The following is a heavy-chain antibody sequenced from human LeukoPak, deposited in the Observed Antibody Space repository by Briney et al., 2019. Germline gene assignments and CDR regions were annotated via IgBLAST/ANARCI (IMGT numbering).Heavy chain of an antibody. Sequence: GASVKVSCKASGYTFTNYYTHWVRQAPGEGLEWMGWINPNSGGTNYAQKFQGRVTMTRDTSISTAYMELSSLISDDTAAYYCASLRLLDYWGQGTLVTVSS. J-gene: IGHJ4*02. V-gene: IGHV1-2*02. CDR1: GYTFTNYY. CDR2: INPNSGGT. D-gene: IGHD5-12*01. CDR3: ASLRLLDY.